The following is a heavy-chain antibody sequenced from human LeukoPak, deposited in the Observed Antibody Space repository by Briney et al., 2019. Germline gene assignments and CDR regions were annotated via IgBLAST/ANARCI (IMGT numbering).Heavy chain of an antibody. V-gene: IGHV1-18*01. Sequence: GASVKVSCKASGGTFSSYTISWVRQAPGQGLEWMGWISAYNGNTNYAQKLQSRVTMTTDTSTSTAYMELRSLRSDDTAVYYCARAPSIRPYYYDSSGYYYFDYWGQGTLVTVSS. CDR2: ISAYNGNT. J-gene: IGHJ4*02. CDR3: ARAPSIRPYYYDSSGYYYFDY. CDR1: GGTFSSYT. D-gene: IGHD3-22*01.